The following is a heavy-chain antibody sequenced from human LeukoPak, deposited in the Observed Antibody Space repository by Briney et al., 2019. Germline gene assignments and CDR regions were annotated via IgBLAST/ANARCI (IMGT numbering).Heavy chain of an antibody. D-gene: IGHD3-10*01. CDR3: GSMVREGEDY. Sequence: PGGSLRLSCAASGFTFSSYTVNWIRQAPGKGLEWVSSISGSSYYIYYADSVRGRFTISRDNAKNSLYLQMNSLRAEDTAVYYCGSMVREGEDYWGQGTLVTVSS. CDR1: GFTFSSYT. J-gene: IGHJ4*02. V-gene: IGHV3-21*01. CDR2: ISGSSYYI.